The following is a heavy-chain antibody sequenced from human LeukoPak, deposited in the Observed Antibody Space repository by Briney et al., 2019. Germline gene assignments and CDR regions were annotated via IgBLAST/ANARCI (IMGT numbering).Heavy chain of an antibody. J-gene: IGHJ4*02. V-gene: IGHV3-23*01. CDR2: TSGSGGST. Sequence: GGSLRLSCAASGFTFSSYSMNWVRQAPGKGLEWVSATSGSGGSTYYADSVKGRFTVSRDNSKNTLSMQMNSLRAEDTAVYYCAKAYCTRTTCLSPDYWGQGTLVTVSS. CDR1: GFTFSSYS. CDR3: AKAYCTRTTCLSPDY. D-gene: IGHD2-2*01.